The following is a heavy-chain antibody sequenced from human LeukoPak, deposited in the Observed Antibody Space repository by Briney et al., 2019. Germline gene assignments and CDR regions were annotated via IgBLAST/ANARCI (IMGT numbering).Heavy chain of an antibody. CDR2: IYYSGST. Sequence: PSETLSLTCTVSGGSISGYYWSWIRQPPGKGLEWIGNIYYSGSTYYNPSLKSRVTISVDTSKNQFSLKLSSVTAADTAVYYCARATTVTTDFDYWGRGTLVTVSS. D-gene: IGHD4-17*01. CDR3: ARATTVTTDFDY. CDR1: GGSISGYY. V-gene: IGHV4-59*12. J-gene: IGHJ4*02.